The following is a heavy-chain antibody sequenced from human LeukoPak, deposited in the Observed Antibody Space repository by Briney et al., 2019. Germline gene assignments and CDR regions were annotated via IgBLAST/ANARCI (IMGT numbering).Heavy chain of an antibody. V-gene: IGHV3-15*01. J-gene: IGHJ3*02. Sequence: PGGSLRLSCAASGFTFSNAWMSWVRQAPGKGLEWVGRIKSKTDGGTTDYAAPVKGRFTISRDDSKNTLYLQMNSLKTEDTAVYYCTTQLERDDAFDIWAKGQWSPSLQ. CDR1: GFTFSNAW. CDR2: IKSKTDGGTT. D-gene: IGHD1-1*01. CDR3: TTQLERDDAFDI.